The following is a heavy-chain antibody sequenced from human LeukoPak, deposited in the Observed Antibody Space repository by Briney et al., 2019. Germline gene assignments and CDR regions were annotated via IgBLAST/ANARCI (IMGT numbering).Heavy chain of an antibody. Sequence: GGSLRLSCAVSGFGVHTFAMSWVRQAPGKGLEWVSAISKDADATYYAGSVKGRFTISRDNSKDTLSLQMNSLRAEDTAVYYCAKESPYCHGTDCRIYYFDSWGQGILVTVSS. CDR1: GFGVHTFA. V-gene: IGHV3-23*01. J-gene: IGHJ4*02. D-gene: IGHD2-15*01. CDR2: ISKDADAT. CDR3: AKESPYCHGTDCRIYYFDS.